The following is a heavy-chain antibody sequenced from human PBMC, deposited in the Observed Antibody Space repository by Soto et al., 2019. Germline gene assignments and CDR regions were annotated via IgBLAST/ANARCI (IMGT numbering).Heavy chain of an antibody. CDR2: ISGSGGST. Sequence: GGSLRLSCAASGFTFSSYAMSWVRQAPGKGLEWVSAISGSGGSTYYADAVKGRFTISRDNSKNTLYLQMNSLRAEDTAVYYCAKGLGIGKGSDAFDIWGQGTMVTVSS. D-gene: IGHD7-27*01. V-gene: IGHV3-23*01. CDR3: AKGLGIGKGSDAFDI. CDR1: GFTFSSYA. J-gene: IGHJ3*02.